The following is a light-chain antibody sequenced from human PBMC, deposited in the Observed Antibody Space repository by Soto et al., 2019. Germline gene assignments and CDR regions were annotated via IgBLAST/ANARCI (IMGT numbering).Light chain of an antibody. Sequence: QSVLTQPRSVSAAPGQKVTISCSGSSSNIGGNSVSWYQQLPGTAPKLLIYHDNKRPSGIPDRFSGSKSGTSATLGITGFQTGDEADYYCGSWDSSLSAYVFGTGTKVTVL. J-gene: IGLJ1*01. CDR2: HDN. V-gene: IGLV1-51*01. CDR1: SSNIGGNS. CDR3: GSWDSSLSAYV.